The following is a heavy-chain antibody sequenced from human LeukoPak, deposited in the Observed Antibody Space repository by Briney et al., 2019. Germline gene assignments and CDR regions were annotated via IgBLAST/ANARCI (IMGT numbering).Heavy chain of an antibody. D-gene: IGHD1-26*01. V-gene: IGHV4-59*01. CDR3: ARVKGVGATHDWFDP. CDR2: IYYSGST. CDR1: GGSISSYY. J-gene: IGHJ5*02. Sequence: PSETLSLTCTVSGGSISSYYWSWIRQPPGKGLEWIGYIYYSGSTNYNPSLKSRVTISVDTSKNQFSLKLSSVTAADTAVYYCARVKGVGATHDWFDPWGQGTLVTVSS.